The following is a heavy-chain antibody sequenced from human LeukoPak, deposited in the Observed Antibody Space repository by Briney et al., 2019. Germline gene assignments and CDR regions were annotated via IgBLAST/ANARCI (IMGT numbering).Heavy chain of an antibody. D-gene: IGHD6-13*01. V-gene: IGHV3-23*01. CDR2: ISGSGVST. CDR1: EFTFSSYA. CDR3: AKDRGSSSWNNWYFDL. J-gene: IGHJ2*01. Sequence: GGSLRLSCAASEFTFSSYAMSWVRQAPGKGLEWVSGISGSGVSTYYADSVKGRFTISRDNSKNTLYLQMNSLRAEDTAVYYCAKDRGSSSWNNWYFDLWGRGTLVTVSS.